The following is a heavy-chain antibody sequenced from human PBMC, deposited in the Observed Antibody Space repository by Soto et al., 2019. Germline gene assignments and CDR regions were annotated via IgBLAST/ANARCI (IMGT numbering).Heavy chain of an antibody. J-gene: IGHJ4*02. CDR3: ARVGRTGYYYDSSDY. CDR1: GFTFSTYS. D-gene: IGHD3-22*01. Sequence: EVQLVESGGGLVQPGGSLRLSCAASGFTFSTYSMNWVRQAPGKGLEWVSYITSSGSTIYYADSVKGRFTISRDNAKNSLYLQMNSLRDEDTAVYYCARVGRTGYYYDSSDYWGQGTLVTVSS. CDR2: ITSSGSTI. V-gene: IGHV3-48*02.